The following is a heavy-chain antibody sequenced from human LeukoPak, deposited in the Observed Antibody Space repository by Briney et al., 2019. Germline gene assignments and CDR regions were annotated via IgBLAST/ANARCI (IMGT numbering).Heavy chain of an antibody. Sequence: SSETLSLTCAVSGYSISSGYYWCWIRQPPGKGLEWIGSVYHSGSTYYNPSLKSRVTISVDTSKNQFSLKLSSVTAADTAVYYCARDQYRDSSGWYFDYWGQGTLVTVSS. V-gene: IGHV4-38-2*02. CDR3: ARDQYRDSSGWYFDY. CDR1: GYSISSGYY. J-gene: IGHJ4*02. CDR2: VYHSGST. D-gene: IGHD6-19*01.